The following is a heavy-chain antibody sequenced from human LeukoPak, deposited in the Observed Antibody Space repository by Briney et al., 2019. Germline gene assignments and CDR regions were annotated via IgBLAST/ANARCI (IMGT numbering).Heavy chain of an antibody. CDR1: GFTFSDYY. Sequence: GGSLRLSCAASGFTFSDYYMSWIRQAPGKGLEWVSYISSSGSTIYYADSVKGRFTISRDNAKNSLYLQMNSLRAEDTAVYYCARDEVKQDFWSGHYTGYYGMDVWGQGTTVTVSS. D-gene: IGHD3-3*01. V-gene: IGHV3-11*01. CDR3: ARDEVKQDFWSGHYTGYYGMDV. J-gene: IGHJ6*02. CDR2: ISSSGSTI.